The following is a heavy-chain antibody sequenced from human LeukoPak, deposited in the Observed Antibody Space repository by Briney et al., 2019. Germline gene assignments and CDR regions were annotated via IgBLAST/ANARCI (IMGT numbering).Heavy chain of an antibody. CDR2: ISWNSGSI. D-gene: IGHD6-19*01. J-gene: IGHJ4*02. CDR3: AKDKARYRSGWYYFDY. V-gene: IGHV3-9*01. CDR1: GFTFDDYA. Sequence: PGGSLRLSCAASGFTFDDYAMHWVRQAPGKGLEWVSGISWNSGSIGYADSVKGRFTISRDNAKDSLYLQMNSLRAEDTALYYCAKDKARYRSGWYYFDYWGQGTLVTVSS.